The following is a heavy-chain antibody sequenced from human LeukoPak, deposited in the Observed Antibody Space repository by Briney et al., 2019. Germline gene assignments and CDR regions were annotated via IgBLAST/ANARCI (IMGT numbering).Heavy chain of an antibody. Sequence: ASVKVSCKASGGTFSSYAISWVRQAPGQGLEWMGRIIPIFGTALYAQRFQGRVTITTDESTSTAYMELTNLISEDTAVYFCAKRGGRSYQESAFDIWGQGTMLTVSS. CDR2: IIPIFGTA. CDR1: GGTFSSYA. V-gene: IGHV1-69*05. CDR3: AKRGGRSYQESAFDI. D-gene: IGHD2-2*01. J-gene: IGHJ3*02.